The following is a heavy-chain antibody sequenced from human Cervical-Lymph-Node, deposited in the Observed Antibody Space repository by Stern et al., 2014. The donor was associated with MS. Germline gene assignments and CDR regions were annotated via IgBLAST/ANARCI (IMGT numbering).Heavy chain of an antibody. J-gene: IGHJ4*02. CDR2: IYPGDSDT. CDR1: GYSFTDYW. Sequence: EVQLVESGAEVKKPGESLRISCEGSGYSFTDYWIGWVRQMPGKGLEWVGIIYPGDSDTRYSPSFRGQVTISAANPNKTAFLQWRSLKASDTAIYYCARARSGTLDPHYFDFWGQGTLVTVYS. V-gene: IGHV5-51*01. CDR3: ARARSGTLDPHYFDF. D-gene: IGHD1-1*01.